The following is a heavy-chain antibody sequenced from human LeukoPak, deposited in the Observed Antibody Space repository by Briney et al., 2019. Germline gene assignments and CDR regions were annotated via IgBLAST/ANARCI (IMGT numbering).Heavy chain of an antibody. V-gene: IGHV3-64D*09. CDR3: VKSASSFGANWFDP. CDR2: ISSNGDST. Sequence: GGSLRLSCSASGFTFSNYAMHWVRQAPGKGLEYVSAISSNGDSTYYADSVKGRFIISRDNSKDSLSLQMSSLRPEDTAVYYCVKSASSFGANWFDPWGQGTLVTVSS. CDR1: GFTFSNYA. J-gene: IGHJ5*02. D-gene: IGHD3-3*01.